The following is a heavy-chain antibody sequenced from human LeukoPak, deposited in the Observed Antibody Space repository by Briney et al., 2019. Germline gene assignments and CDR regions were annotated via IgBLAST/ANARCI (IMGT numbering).Heavy chain of an antibody. CDR3: AKGGRARNYYDSSGHRLDP. CDR2: IYYSGST. CDR1: GGAISSSSYY. D-gene: IGHD3-22*01. Sequence: SETLSLTCTVSGGAISSSSYYWGWIRQPPGKGLEWIGSIYYSGSTYYNPSLKSRVTISVDTSKNQFSLKLSSVTATDTAVDYWAKGGRARNYYDSSGHRLDPWGQGSLVTVSS. V-gene: IGHV4-39*07. J-gene: IGHJ5*02.